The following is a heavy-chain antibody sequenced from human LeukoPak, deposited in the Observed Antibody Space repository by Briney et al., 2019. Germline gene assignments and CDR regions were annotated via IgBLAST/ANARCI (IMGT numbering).Heavy chain of an antibody. J-gene: IGHJ5*02. V-gene: IGHV4-59*12. CDR1: GGSISSYY. Sequence: KTSETLSLTCTVSGGSISSYYWSWIRQPPGKGLEWIGYIYYSGSTNYNPSLKSRVTISVDTSKNQFSLKLSSVTAADTAVYYCAWKKNSYLVATIVGSRWFDPWGQGTLVTVSS. CDR3: AWKKNSYLVATIVGSRWFDP. CDR2: IYYSGST. D-gene: IGHD5-12*01.